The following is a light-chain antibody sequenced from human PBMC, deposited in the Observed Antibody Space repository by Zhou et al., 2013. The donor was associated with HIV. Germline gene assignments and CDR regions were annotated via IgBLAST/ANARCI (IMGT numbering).Light chain of an antibody. CDR2: GAS. Sequence: DIQMTQSPSSVSASVGDRITITCRASQGISKWLAWYQQKPGKAPKLLIYGASSLQSGVPSRFSGSGSGTGFTLTINSLQPDDFATYYCQHYHSYPWSFGQGTTVELK. CDR3: QHYHSYPWS. J-gene: IGKJ1*01. CDR1: QGISKW. V-gene: IGKV1D-16*01.